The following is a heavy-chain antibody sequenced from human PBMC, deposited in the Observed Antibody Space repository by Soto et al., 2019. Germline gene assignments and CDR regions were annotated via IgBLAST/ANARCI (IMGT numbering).Heavy chain of an antibody. V-gene: IGHV4-59*01. Sequence: PSETLSLTCTVSGGSISSYYWSWIRQPPGKGLEWIGYIYYSGSTNYNPSLKSRVTISVDTSKNQFSLKLSSVTAADTAVYYCAREAKTFYDSGGFDAFDIWGPGTLATVSS. CDR1: GGSISSYY. CDR3: AREAKTFYDSGGFDAFDI. D-gene: IGHD3-22*01. J-gene: IGHJ3*02. CDR2: IYYSGST.